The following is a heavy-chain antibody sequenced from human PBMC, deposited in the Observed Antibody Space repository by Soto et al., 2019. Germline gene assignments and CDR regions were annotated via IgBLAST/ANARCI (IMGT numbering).Heavy chain of an antibody. Sequence: QVQLQQWGAGLLKPSETLSLTCGVSGGSFRGYSWNWIRQSPEKGLEWFGEINYRGITSYNPSLRSRVTISLDTSTNRFSLTLTSVTAAETAIYYCARAPMDDYGNYYDGMDVWGQGTTITVS. CDR3: ARAPMDDYGNYYDGMDV. V-gene: IGHV4-34*01. CDR1: GGSFRGYS. D-gene: IGHD4-17*01. CDR2: INYRGIT. J-gene: IGHJ6*02.